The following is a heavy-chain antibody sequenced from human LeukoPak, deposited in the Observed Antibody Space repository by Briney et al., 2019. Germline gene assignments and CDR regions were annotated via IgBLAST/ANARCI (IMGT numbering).Heavy chain of an antibody. D-gene: IGHD6-19*01. J-gene: IGHJ6*02. V-gene: IGHV1-3*01. CDR2: INAGNGNT. Sequence: ASVKVSCKASGGTFSSYAISWVRQAPGQRLEWMGWINAGNGNTKYSQKFQGRVTITRDTSASTAYMELSSLRSEDTAVYYCARDSGSSGWYPDYGMGVWGQGTTVTVSS. CDR1: GGTFSSYA. CDR3: ARDSGSSGWYPDYGMGV.